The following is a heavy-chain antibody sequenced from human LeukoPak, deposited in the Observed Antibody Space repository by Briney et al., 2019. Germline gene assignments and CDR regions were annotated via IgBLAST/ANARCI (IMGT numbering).Heavy chain of an antibody. J-gene: IGHJ4*02. CDR1: GYTLTELS. CDR2: FDPEDGEI. CDR3: ATDRYCSSTSCHDFDY. Sequence: ASVKVSCKVSGYTLTELSMHWVRQAPGKGLEWMGGFDPEDGEIIYAQKFQGRVTMTEDTSTDTAYMELSSLRSEDTAVYYCATDRYCSSTSCHDFDYWGQGTLVTVSS. V-gene: IGHV1-24*01. D-gene: IGHD2-2*01.